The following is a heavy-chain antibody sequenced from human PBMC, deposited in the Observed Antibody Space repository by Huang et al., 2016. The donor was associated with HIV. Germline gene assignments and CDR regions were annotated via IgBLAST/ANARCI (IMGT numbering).Heavy chain of an antibody. CDR3: ARDPFIKAFDI. CDR2: IREDSGQK. Sequence: EVQLVESGGGLVQPGGSLRLSCAASDFEFSSYWMRWLRQVPGKGLEWVASIREDSGQKDYLDSVKGRFIISRDNPKKSLYLQMNNLRAEDAAVYYCARDPFIKAFDIWGQGTLVTVSS. V-gene: IGHV3-7*01. CDR1: DFEFSSYW. J-gene: IGHJ3*02.